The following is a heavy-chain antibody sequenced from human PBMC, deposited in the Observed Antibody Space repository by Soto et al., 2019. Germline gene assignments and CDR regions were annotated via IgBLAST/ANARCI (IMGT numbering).Heavy chain of an antibody. J-gene: IGHJ4*02. Sequence: XSVKESCKTSGYPFAYYFIHWVRQAPGQGLEWMGIISLYHHSTSYAQKFQGRLTVTADTSTTTVYMDLSSLTSEDSAVYWCARELYSCGGDCPYYMDYWGQGTLVTVSS. CDR1: GYPFAYYF. V-gene: IGHV1-46*01. CDR2: ISLYHHST. CDR3: ARELYSCGGDCPYYMDY. D-gene: IGHD2-21*02.